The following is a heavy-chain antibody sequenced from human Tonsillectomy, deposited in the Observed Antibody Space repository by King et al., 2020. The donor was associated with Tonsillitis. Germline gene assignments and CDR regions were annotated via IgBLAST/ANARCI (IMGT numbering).Heavy chain of an antibody. Sequence: VQLVESGGGLVQPGGSLRLSCAASGFTFSSYAMSWVRQAPGKGLGWVSVICGSGGSTYYADSVKGRLTISRDNSKNTLYLQMNSLRAEDTAVYYCANAYSSSWYGGYYFDYWGQGTLVTVSS. CDR2: ICGSGGST. J-gene: IGHJ4*02. D-gene: IGHD6-13*01. CDR1: GFTFSSYA. V-gene: IGHV3-23*04. CDR3: ANAYSSSWYGGYYFDY.